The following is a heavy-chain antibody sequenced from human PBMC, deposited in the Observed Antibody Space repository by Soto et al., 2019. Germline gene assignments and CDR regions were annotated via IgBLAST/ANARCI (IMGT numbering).Heavy chain of an antibody. CDR1: PCTYSHYA. Sequence: GGSLRLSCAPSPCTYSHYAMSLVRQAPGKALECVSLITASRGSTYFTDSVKGRFTISRDNSKNTLYLKMNSLRAEDTAVYYCAKDRYSSSQIFDFWGQGNMVTVSS. CDR2: ITASRGST. V-gene: IGHV3-23*01. D-gene: IGHD6-13*01. J-gene: IGHJ4*02. CDR3: AKDRYSSSQIFDF.